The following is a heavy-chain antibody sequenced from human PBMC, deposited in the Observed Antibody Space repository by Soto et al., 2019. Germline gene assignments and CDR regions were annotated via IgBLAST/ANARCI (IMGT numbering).Heavy chain of an antibody. Sequence: QVQLQQWGAGLLKPSETLSLTCAVYGGSFSGYYWSWIRQPPGKGLEWIGEINHSGSTNYNPSLTSRVTISVDTSKNQFSLKLSSVTAADTAVYYCAAWARDYGDYKYFQHWGQGTLVTVSS. CDR3: AAWARDYGDYKYFQH. CDR2: INHSGST. D-gene: IGHD4-17*01. CDR1: GGSFSGYY. V-gene: IGHV4-34*01. J-gene: IGHJ1*01.